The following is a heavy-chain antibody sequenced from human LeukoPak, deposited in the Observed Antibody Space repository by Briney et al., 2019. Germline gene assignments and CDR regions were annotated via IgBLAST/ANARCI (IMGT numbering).Heavy chain of an antibody. D-gene: IGHD6-19*01. V-gene: IGHV3-48*04. CDR1: GFTFRSYP. CDR3: ATDGIAVASIYYFDY. Sequence: GGSLRLSCAASGFTFRSYPMSWVRQAPGKGLEWVSYISSSSSTIYYADSVKGRFTISRDNAKNSLYLQMNSLRAEDTALYYCATDGIAVASIYYFDYWGQGTLVTVSS. CDR2: ISSSSSTI. J-gene: IGHJ4*02.